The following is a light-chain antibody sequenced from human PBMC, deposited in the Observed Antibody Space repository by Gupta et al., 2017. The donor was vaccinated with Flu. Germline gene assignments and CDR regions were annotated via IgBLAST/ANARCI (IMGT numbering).Light chain of an antibody. V-gene: IGKV3-15*01. Sequence: GERATLTCRASLSIYYYLAWYQQKPGQAPRLLMSSASTRASDVPARFSGSGSGTEFTLTISSLQSEDFAVYYCQQYNTWPYSFGQGTKVEIK. CDR3: QQYNTWPYS. CDR1: LSIYYY. J-gene: IGKJ2*03. CDR2: SAS.